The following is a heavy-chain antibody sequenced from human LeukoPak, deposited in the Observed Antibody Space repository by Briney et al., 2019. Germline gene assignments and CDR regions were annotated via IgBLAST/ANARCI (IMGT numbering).Heavy chain of an antibody. CDR2: IYYSGST. V-gene: IGHV4-39*01. D-gene: IGHD6-6*01. J-gene: IGHJ4*02. CDR1: DGSINSTNYY. Sequence: SETLSLTCTVSDGSINSTNYYWGWIRQPPGKGLEWIGSIYYSGSTYYNPSLKGRVTISVDTSKNQFSLKLSSVTAADTAVYYCARHVHEYSLMKTFDYWGQGTLVTVSS. CDR3: ARHVHEYSLMKTFDY.